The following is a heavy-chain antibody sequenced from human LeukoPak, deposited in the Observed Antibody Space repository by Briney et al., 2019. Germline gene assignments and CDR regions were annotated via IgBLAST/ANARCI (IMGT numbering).Heavy chain of an antibody. Sequence: ASVKVSCKASGYTFTGYYMHWVRQAPGQGLEWMGRINPNSGGTNYAQKFQGRVTMTRDTSISTAYMELSRLRPDDTAVYYCARVVAARNWYFDLWGRGTLVTVSS. J-gene: IGHJ2*01. CDR1: GYTFTGYY. V-gene: IGHV1-2*06. CDR3: ARVVAARNWYFDL. D-gene: IGHD6-6*01. CDR2: INPNSGGT.